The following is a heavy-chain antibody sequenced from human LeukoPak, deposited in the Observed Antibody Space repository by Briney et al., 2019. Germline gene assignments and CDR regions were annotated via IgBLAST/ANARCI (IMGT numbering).Heavy chain of an antibody. CDR2: IYYSGST. J-gene: IGHJ4*02. CDR1: GGSVTSSNYF. Sequence: SETLSLTCSLSGGSVTSSNYFWAWIRQPPGKRLEWIGYIYYSGSTNYNPSLKSRVTISVDTSKNQFSLKLSSVTAADTAVYYCARDFKVAVGATHYFDTWGQGTLVTVSS. V-gene: IGHV4-61*01. CDR3: ARDFKVAVGATHYFDT. D-gene: IGHD1-26*01.